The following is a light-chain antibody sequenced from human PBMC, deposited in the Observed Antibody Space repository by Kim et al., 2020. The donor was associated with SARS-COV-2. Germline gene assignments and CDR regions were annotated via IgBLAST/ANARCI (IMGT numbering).Light chain of an antibody. J-gene: IGKJ1*01. CDR2: DAS. Sequence: EIVLTQFPATLSLSPRERATLSCWASQSISTYLAWYQQKPGQAPRLLIYDASNRAPGIPARFTGSGSGTDFTLTISSLEPEDFALYYCQQRSDWPRTFGQGTKVDIK. CDR1: QSISTY. CDR3: QQRSDWPRT. V-gene: IGKV3-11*01.